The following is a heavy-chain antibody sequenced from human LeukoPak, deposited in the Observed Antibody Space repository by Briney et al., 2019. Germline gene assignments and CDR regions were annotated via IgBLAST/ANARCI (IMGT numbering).Heavy chain of an antibody. CDR1: GFTFSSYW. D-gene: IGHD5-18*01. V-gene: IGHV3-7*01. J-gene: IGHJ4*02. Sequence: GGSLRLSCAASGFTFSSYWMSWVRQAPGKGLEWVANIKQDGSEKYYGDSVKGRFTISRDNAKNSLYLQMNSLRAEDTAVYYCAREGRGYSYGYFDYWGQGTLVTVSS. CDR2: IKQDGSEK. CDR3: AREGRGYSYGYFDY.